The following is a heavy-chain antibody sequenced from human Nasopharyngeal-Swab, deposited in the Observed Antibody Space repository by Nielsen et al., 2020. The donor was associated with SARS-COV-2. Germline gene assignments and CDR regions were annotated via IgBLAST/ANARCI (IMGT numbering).Heavy chain of an antibody. J-gene: IGHJ6*02. CDR1: GFTFSSYA. CDR2: INHSGST. V-gene: IGHV4-34*01. Sequence: ESLKISCAASGFTFSSYAMHWVRQPPGKGLEWIGEINHSGSTNYNPSLKSRVTISVDTSKNQFSLKLSSVTAADTAVYYCARWRTVTTIFYYGMDVWGQGTTVTVSS. D-gene: IGHD4-11*01. CDR3: ARWRTVTTIFYYGMDV.